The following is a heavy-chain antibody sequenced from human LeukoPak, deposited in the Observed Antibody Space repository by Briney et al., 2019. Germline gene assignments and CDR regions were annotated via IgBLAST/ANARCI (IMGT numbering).Heavy chain of an antibody. CDR2: FSASGST. Sequence: GGTLRLSCAASGFTFRNYGMNWVRQAPGKGLEWVSAFSASGSTYYADSVKGRFTISRDNSKNTLYLQMNSLRAEDTAVYYCARDQDYYDSSGYQAVGAFDIWGQGTMVTVSS. D-gene: IGHD3-22*01. V-gene: IGHV3-23*01. CDR1: GFTFRNYG. CDR3: ARDQDYYDSSGYQAVGAFDI. J-gene: IGHJ3*02.